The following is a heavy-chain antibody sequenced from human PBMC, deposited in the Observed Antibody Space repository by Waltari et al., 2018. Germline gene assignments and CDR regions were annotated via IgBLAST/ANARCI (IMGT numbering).Heavy chain of an antibody. CDR1: GGSISSHY. D-gene: IGHD4-4*01. CDR3: AGVANLYSNYPGWFDP. J-gene: IGHJ5*02. V-gene: IGHV4-59*11. Sequence: QVQLQESGPGLVKPSETLSLTCTVSGGSISSHYWSWIRQPPGKGLEWIGYIYYSGSTNYNPSLKSRVTISVDTSKNQFSLKLSSVTAADTAVYYCAGVANLYSNYPGWFDPWGQGTLVTVSS. CDR2: IYYSGST.